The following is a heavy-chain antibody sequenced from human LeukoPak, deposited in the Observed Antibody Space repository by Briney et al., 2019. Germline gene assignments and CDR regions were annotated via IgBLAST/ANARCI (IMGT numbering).Heavy chain of an antibody. D-gene: IGHD3-22*01. CDR1: GFTLSSYS. J-gene: IGHJ3*02. Sequence: GGSLRLSCAASGFTLSSYSMNWVRQAPGKGLEWVSYISSSSSSTIYYADSVKGRFTISRDNAKNSLYLQMNSLRAEDTAVYYCARDRISGDSSGYYSSAFDIWGQGTMVTVSS. CDR3: ARDRISGDSSGYYSSAFDI. CDR2: ISSSSSSTI. V-gene: IGHV3-48*04.